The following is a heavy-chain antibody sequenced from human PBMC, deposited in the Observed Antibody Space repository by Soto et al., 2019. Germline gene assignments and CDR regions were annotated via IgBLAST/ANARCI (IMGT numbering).Heavy chain of an antibody. V-gene: IGHV4-31*03. CDR3: ARAPSSSSGWFDP. Sequence: QVQLQESGPGLVKPSQTLSLTCTVSGGSISSGGYYWSWIRQQPGKGLEWIGYIYYSGSTYYNPSLKSRVTISVETSKNQFSLKLSSVTAADTAVYYCARAPSSSSGWFDPWGQGTLVTVSS. J-gene: IGHJ5*02. D-gene: IGHD6-6*01. CDR1: GGSISSGGYY. CDR2: IYYSGST.